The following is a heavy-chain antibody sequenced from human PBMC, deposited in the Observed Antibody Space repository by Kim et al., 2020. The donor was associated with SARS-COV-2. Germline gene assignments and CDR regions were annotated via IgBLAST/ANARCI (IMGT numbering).Heavy chain of an antibody. Sequence: SETLSLTCAVYGGSFSGYYWSWIRQPPGKGLEWIGEINHSGSTNYNPSLKSRVTISVDTSKNQFSLKLSSVTAADTAVYYCAREGSRIAARRIRFFDYWGQGTLVTVSS. CDR2: INHSGST. J-gene: IGHJ4*02. CDR1: GGSFSGYY. CDR3: AREGSRIAARRIRFFDY. D-gene: IGHD6-6*01. V-gene: IGHV4-34*01.